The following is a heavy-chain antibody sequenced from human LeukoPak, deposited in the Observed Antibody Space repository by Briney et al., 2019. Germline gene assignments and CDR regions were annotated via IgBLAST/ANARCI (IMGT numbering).Heavy chain of an antibody. Sequence: PGGSLRLSCAASGFTFSSYWMHWVRQAPGKGLVWVSRINSEASSTSYADSVKGRFTISRDNAKNTLYLQMNSLRAEDTAVYYCARDGGGGDYGYWGQGTLVTVSS. V-gene: IGHV3-74*01. CDR2: INSEASST. CDR1: GFTFSSYW. J-gene: IGHJ4*02. D-gene: IGHD3-16*01. CDR3: ARDGGGGDYGY.